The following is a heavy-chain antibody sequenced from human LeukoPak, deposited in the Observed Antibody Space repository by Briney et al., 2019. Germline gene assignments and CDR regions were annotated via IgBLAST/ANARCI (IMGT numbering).Heavy chain of an antibody. CDR3: ARGRRDGYRFPFDY. Sequence: PSETLSLTCAVYGGSFSGYYWSWIRQPAGKGLEWIGEIKHSGSTNYNPSLKSRVTISVDTSKNQFSLKLSSVTAADTAVYYCARGRRDGYRFPFDYWGQGTLVTVSS. CDR1: GGSFSGYY. CDR2: IKHSGST. D-gene: IGHD5-24*01. V-gene: IGHV4-34*01. J-gene: IGHJ4*02.